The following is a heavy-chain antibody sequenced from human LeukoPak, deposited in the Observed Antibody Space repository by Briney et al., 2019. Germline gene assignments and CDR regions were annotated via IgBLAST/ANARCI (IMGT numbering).Heavy chain of an antibody. V-gene: IGHV3-21*01. CDR2: ISSSSSYI. CDR1: AFTFSRYS. CDR3: ARAFGSYYYDSSGYTEFDY. D-gene: IGHD3-22*01. J-gene: IGHJ4*02. Sequence: GGSLRLSCAASAFTFSRYSMNWVRQAPGKGLEWVSSISSSSSYIYYADSVKGRFTISRDNAKNSLYLQMNSLRAEDTAVYYCARAFGSYYYDSSGYTEFDYWGQGTLVTVSS.